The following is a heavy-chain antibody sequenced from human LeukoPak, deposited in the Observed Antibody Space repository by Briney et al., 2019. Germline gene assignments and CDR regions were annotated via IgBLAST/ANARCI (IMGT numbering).Heavy chain of an antibody. CDR3: ANHPRGYGSGPDC. CDR2: ISKSSGYI. J-gene: IGHJ4*02. Sequence: GGSPRLSCAASGFTFSNYSMNWVRQAPGKGLEWVSSISKSSGYIYYADSVKGRFTISRDNAKNSLYLQMNTLRADDTAVYYCANHPRGYGSGPDCWGQGTLVTVSS. D-gene: IGHD3-10*01. CDR1: GFTFSNYS. V-gene: IGHV3-21*01.